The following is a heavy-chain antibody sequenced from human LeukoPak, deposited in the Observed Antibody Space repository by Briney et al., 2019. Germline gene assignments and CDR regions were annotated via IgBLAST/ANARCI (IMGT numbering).Heavy chain of an antibody. Sequence: GGSLRLSCAASGFTFSNYAMSWVRQAPGKGLEWVSSVSSSSSYIYYADSVKGRFTISRDNAKNSLYLQMNSLRADDTAVYYCARGGSSTLGYYYHYMDVWGKGTTVTVSS. CDR1: GFTFSNYA. V-gene: IGHV3-21*01. D-gene: IGHD6-6*01. J-gene: IGHJ6*03. CDR3: ARGGSSTLGYYYHYMDV. CDR2: VSSSSSYI.